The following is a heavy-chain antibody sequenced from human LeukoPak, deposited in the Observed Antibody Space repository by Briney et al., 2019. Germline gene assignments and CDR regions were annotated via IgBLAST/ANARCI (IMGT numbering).Heavy chain of an antibody. V-gene: IGHV3-21*01. CDR1: GFTFSSYS. CDR3: ARDREVATVGATDY. D-gene: IGHD5-12*01. Sequence: GGSLRLSCAASGFTFSSYSMNWVRQAPGKGLELVSSISSSSSYIYYADSVKGRFTISRDNAKNSLYLQMNSLRAEDTAVYYCARDREVATVGATDYWGQGTLVTVSS. CDR2: ISSSSSYI. J-gene: IGHJ4*02.